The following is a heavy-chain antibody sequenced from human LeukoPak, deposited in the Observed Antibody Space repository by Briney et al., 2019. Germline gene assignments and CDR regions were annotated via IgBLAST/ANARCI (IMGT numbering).Heavy chain of an antibody. Sequence: ASVKVSCKASGGIFSSYGINWLRQAPGQGLEWMGRIIPMFGATNYAQKFQGRVTVTTDESTSTAYMELSSLRSEDTAVYYCARGSYSDYIFDYWGQGTLVTVSS. D-gene: IGHD4-11*01. CDR2: IIPMFGAT. CDR3: ARGSYSDYIFDY. V-gene: IGHV1-69*05. J-gene: IGHJ4*02. CDR1: GGIFSSYG.